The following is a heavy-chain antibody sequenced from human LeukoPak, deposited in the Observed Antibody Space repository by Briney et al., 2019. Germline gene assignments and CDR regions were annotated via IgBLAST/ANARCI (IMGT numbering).Heavy chain of an antibody. J-gene: IGHJ4*02. Sequence: PSETLSLTSSVSGGSISSSSYYWGWIRQPPGKGPEWIGSMYYSGSTYYNPSLKYRVTISVDMSKNQFSLNLRSVTAADTAMHYCATSPGYGSGWTHDYWGQGTLVTVSS. D-gene: IGHD6-19*01. CDR3: ATSPGYGSGWTHDY. V-gene: IGHV4-39*07. CDR1: GGSISSSSYY. CDR2: MYYSGST.